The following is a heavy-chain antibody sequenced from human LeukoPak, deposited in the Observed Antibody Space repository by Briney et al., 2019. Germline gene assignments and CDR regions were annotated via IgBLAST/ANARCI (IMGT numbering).Heavy chain of an antibody. CDR2: ISYDGSNK. V-gene: IGHV3-30*03. Sequence: GGSLRLSCAASGFTFSSYGMHWVRQAPGKGLEWVAVISYDGSNKYYADSVKGRFTISRDNSKNTLYLQMNSLRAEDTAVYYCARPEIGSGSWDVWGQGTTVIVSS. J-gene: IGHJ6*02. D-gene: IGHD3-10*01. CDR1: GFTFSSYG. CDR3: ARPEIGSGSWDV.